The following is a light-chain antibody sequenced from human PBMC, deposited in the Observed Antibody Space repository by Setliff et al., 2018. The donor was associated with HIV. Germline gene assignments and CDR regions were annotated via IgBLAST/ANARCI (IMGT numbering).Light chain of an antibody. V-gene: IGLV1-40*01. CDR1: SNDVGRYDL. CDR2: GDT. J-gene: IGLJ1*01. Sequence: QSALTQPASVSGSPGQSITISCTGTSNDVGRYDLVSWYQQLPGTAPKLLIYGDTNRPSGVPDRFSGSKSGTSASLGITGLQAEDEADYYCQSYDESLSGSYVFGTGTKVTVL. CDR3: QSYDESLSGSYV.